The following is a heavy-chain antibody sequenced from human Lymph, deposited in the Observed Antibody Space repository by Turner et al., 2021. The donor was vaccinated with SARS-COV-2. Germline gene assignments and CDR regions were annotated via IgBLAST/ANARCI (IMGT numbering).Heavy chain of an antibody. Sequence: QVQLVEPGGGVVQPGRSLRLSCAAAGLPFSSYAMRWVRQAAGKGLEWVAFISYDESDKYYADSVKGRFTFSRDNSKNTLYLRMNSLGAEDTAVYNCARDRDSSGWVDYWGQGTLVTVSS. CDR1: GLPFSSYA. J-gene: IGHJ4*02. D-gene: IGHD3-22*01. V-gene: IGHV3-30*04. CDR2: ISYDESDK. CDR3: ARDRDSSGWVDY.